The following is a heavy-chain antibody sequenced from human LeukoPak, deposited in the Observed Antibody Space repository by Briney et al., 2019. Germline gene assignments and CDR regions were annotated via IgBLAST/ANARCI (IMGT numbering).Heavy chain of an antibody. CDR2: IYPGDSDT. D-gene: IGHD6-19*01. CDR3: ARPGSGYSSGWAFDY. Sequence: GESLKISCKGSGYSFTSYWIGWVRQMPGKGLGWMGIIYPGDSDTRYSPSFQGQVTISTDKSISTAYLQWSNLKASDPAMYYCARPGSGYSSGWAFDYWGQGTLVTVSS. CDR1: GYSFTSYW. V-gene: IGHV5-51*01. J-gene: IGHJ4*02.